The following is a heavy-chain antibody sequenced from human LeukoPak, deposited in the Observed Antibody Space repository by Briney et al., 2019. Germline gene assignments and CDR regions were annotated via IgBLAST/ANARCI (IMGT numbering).Heavy chain of an antibody. CDR3: TRHELSSNSHQFDP. CDR1: GFTFSGSA. Sequence: GGSLKLSCAASGFTFSGSAMHWVRQASGKGLEWVGRIRSKANSYATAYAASVKGRFTISRDDSKNTAYLQMNSLKTEDTAVYYCTRHELSSNSHQFDPWGQGTLVTVSS. D-gene: IGHD6-13*01. CDR2: IRSKANSYAT. J-gene: IGHJ5*02. V-gene: IGHV3-73*01.